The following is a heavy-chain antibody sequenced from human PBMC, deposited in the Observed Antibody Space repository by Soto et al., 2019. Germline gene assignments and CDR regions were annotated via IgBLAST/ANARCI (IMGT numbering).Heavy chain of an antibody. CDR3: ARVLGYFSSGYYYSDFVY. CDR2: ISAYNGNT. J-gene: IGHJ4*02. D-gene: IGHD3-22*01. V-gene: IGHV1-18*01. CDR1: GYTFTSYG. Sequence: ASVKVSCKASGYTFTSYGISWVRQAPGQGLEWMGWISAYNGNTNYAQKLQGRVTMTTDTSTSTAYMELRSLRSDDTAVYYCARVLGYFSSGYYYSDFVYRCQGTLVTVFS.